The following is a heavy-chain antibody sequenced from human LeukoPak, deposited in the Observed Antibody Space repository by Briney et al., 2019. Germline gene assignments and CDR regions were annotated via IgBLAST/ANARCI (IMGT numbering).Heavy chain of an antibody. J-gene: IGHJ5*02. V-gene: IGHV4-34*01. CDR3: AMNGQSGFSFDP. CDR1: GASLHGHY. Sequence: SETLSLTCAVYGASLHGHYWSWIRQSPGKGLEWIGEGGDRGGTKFNPSLKGRVSISADLSKNQFSLNLYSMTAADTAVYHCAMNGQSGFSFDPWGQGTLVTVSS. D-gene: IGHD1-26*01. CDR2: GGDRGGT.